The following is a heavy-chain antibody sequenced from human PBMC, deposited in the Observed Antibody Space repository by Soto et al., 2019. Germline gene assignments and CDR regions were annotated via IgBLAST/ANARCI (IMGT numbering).Heavy chain of an antibody. Sequence: SETLSLTCTVSGGSISSYYWSWIRRPPGKGLEWIWYIYYSGSTNYNPSLKSRVTISVDTSKNQFSLKLSSVTAADTAVYYCARHFYSGSYFGHWFDPWGQGTLVTVS. V-gene: IGHV4-59*01. D-gene: IGHD1-26*01. CDR1: GGSISSYY. CDR2: IYYSGST. CDR3: ARHFYSGSYFGHWFDP. J-gene: IGHJ5*02.